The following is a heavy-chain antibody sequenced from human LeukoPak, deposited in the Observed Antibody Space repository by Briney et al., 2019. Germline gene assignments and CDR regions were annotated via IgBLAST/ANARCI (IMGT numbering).Heavy chain of an antibody. Sequence: ASVKVSCKASGSTLNSYGITWVRQAPGQGLEWMGWISIYTGNTKYGEKFQGRATMTRDTSTSTAYLEVRSLSSDDTAVYYCARVRGTALTAYPGYFDYWGQGTLVTVSS. V-gene: IGHV1-18*04. CDR3: ARVRGTALTAYPGYFDY. CDR1: GSTLNSYG. J-gene: IGHJ4*02. CDR2: ISIYTGNT. D-gene: IGHD2-21*02.